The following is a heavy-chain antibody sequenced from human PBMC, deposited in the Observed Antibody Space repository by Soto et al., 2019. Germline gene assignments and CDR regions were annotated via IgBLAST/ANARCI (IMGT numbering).Heavy chain of an antibody. CDR2: IYYSGST. J-gene: IGHJ5*02. Sequence: SETLSLTCTVSGGSISSSSYYWGWIRQPPGTGLEWIGSIYYSGSTYYNPSLKSRVTISVDTSKNQFSLKPSSVTAADTAVYYSAGPKIAFYNWFDPWGQGTLLTVS. CDR1: GGSISSSSYY. CDR3: AGPKIAFYNWFDP. V-gene: IGHV4-39*01. D-gene: IGHD3-3*02.